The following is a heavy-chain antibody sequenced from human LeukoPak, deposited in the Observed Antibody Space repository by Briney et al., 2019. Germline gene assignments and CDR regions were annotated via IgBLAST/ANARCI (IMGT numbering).Heavy chain of an antibody. V-gene: IGHV5-51*01. D-gene: IGHD2-8*01. CDR2: IYPGDSDT. CDR1: GYSFTSYW. CDR3: ARPRRDIVLMVYARTAGEDAFDI. J-gene: IGHJ3*02. Sequence: GESLKISCQGSGYSFTSYWIGWVRQMPGKGLEWMGIIYPGDSDTRYSPSFQGQVTISADKSISTAYLQWSSLKASDTAMYYCARPRRDIVLMVYARTAGEDAFDIWGQGTMVTVSS.